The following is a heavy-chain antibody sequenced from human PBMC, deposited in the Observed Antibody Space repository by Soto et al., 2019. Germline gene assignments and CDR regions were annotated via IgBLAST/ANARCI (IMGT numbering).Heavy chain of an antibody. J-gene: IGHJ5*02. V-gene: IGHV3-23*01. CDR1: GFTFSSYA. CDR3: ANKDRVFQWFDP. Sequence: GGSLRLSCAASGFTFSSYAMSWVRQAPGKGLEWVSAISGSGGSTYYADSVKGRFTISRDNSKNTLYLQMNSLRAEDTAVYYCANKDRVFQWFDPWGQGALVTVSS. D-gene: IGHD3-22*01. CDR2: ISGSGGST.